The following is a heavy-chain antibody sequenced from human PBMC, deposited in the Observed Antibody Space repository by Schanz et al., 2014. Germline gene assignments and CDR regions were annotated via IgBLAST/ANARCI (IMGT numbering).Heavy chain of an antibody. J-gene: IGHJ4*02. Sequence: VQLLESGGGLVQPGGSLRLSCAASGITFSSHSFNWVRQAPGKGPEWVAILWHDGSKKYYADSVKGRFTVSRDNSKNTLYLQLNSLRAEDTAVYYCARDFHGYGPHLDYWGQGSLVTVSS. CDR2: LWHDGSKK. D-gene: IGHD5-12*01. CDR3: ARDFHGYGPHLDY. V-gene: IGHV3-33*08. CDR1: GITFSSHS.